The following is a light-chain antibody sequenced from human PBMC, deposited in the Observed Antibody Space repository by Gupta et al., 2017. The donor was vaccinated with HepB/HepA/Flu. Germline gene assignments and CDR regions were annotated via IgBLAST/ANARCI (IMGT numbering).Light chain of an antibody. CDR3: QQYDYWPLT. V-gene: IGKV3-15*01. J-gene: IGKJ3*01. CDR2: GAS. Sequence: IVMTQSPATLSVSPGERTSLSCRGSQGISRHLAWYQQKPGQAPRLLIYGASARCTGIPARFSSSGSVTEFTLTVSSLQSKTFTVYYCQQYDYWPLTFGRGTKVEIK. CDR1: QGISRH.